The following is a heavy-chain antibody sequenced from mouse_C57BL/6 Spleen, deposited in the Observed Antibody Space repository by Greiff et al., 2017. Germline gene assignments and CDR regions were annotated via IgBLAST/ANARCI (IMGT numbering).Heavy chain of an antibody. D-gene: IGHD2-5*01. CDR3: ARTYYSNYGDYAMDY. J-gene: IGHJ4*01. Sequence: QVQLQQPGAELVMPGASVKLSCKASGYTFTSYWMHWVKQRPGQGLEWIGEIDPSDSYTNYNQKFKGKSTLPVDKSSSTAYMQLSSLTSEDSAVYYCARTYYSNYGDYAMDYWGQGTSVTVSS. V-gene: IGHV1-69*01. CDR2: IDPSDSYT. CDR1: GYTFTSYW.